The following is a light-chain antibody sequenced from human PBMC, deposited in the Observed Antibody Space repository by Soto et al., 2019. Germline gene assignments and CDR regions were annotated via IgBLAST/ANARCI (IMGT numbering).Light chain of an antibody. CDR1: QSVEGRT. Sequence: EIVLTQSPGTLSLSPGERATLSCRASQSVEGRTLAWYQQKPGQAPRFVITGASSRATGVPERFSGSGSGTEFTLTISSLEPEDFAVYYCQQYASTPWTFGQGTKLEI. J-gene: IGKJ2*01. CDR2: GAS. CDR3: QQYASTPWT. V-gene: IGKV3-20*01.